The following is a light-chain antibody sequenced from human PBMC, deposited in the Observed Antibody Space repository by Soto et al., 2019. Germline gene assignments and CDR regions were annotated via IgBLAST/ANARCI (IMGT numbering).Light chain of an antibody. CDR2: ATS. CDR1: QDIANY. CDR3: QQVNSYPLT. V-gene: IGKV1-9*01. J-gene: IGKJ4*01. Sequence: DIQLTQSPSFLSASVGDRVTITCRASQDIANYLAWYQQKPGKAPNFLIYATSTFQSGVPSRFSGSGSGTEFTLTISSLQPEDFATYYCQQVNSYPLTFGGGTKVEIK.